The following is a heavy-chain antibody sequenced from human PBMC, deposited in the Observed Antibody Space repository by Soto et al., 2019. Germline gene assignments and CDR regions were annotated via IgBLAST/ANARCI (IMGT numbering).Heavy chain of an antibody. Sequence: PSETLSLTCTVSGGSVSSGSYYWSWIRQPPGKGLEWIGYIYYSGSTNYNPSLKSRVTISVDTSKNQFSLKLSSVTAADTAVYYCAREYLSGSPEIYYGMDVWGQGTTVTVSS. D-gene: IGHD1-26*01. CDR1: GGSVSSGSYY. V-gene: IGHV4-61*01. CDR3: AREYLSGSPEIYYGMDV. CDR2: IYYSGST. J-gene: IGHJ6*02.